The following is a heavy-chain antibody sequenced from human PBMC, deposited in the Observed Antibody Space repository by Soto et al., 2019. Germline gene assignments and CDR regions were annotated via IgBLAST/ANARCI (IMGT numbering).Heavy chain of an antibody. J-gene: IGHJ4*02. CDR2: IYSGDSDT. CDR3: ARRRSGSFLDY. D-gene: IGHD1-26*01. Sequence: PGESLKISCKGSGYSFANSWIGWVRQMPGKGLEWMGIIYSGDSDTRYSPSFQGQFTISADKSISTAYLQWSSLRASDTAMYYCARRRSGSFLDYWGQGTLVTVSS. V-gene: IGHV5-51*01. CDR1: GYSFANSW.